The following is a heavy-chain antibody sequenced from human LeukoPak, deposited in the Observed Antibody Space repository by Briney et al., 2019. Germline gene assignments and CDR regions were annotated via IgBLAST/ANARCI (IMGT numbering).Heavy chain of an antibody. CDR3: ARVEMTTVTYYGMDV. CDR2: ISYDGSNK. CDR1: GFRFSTYG. D-gene: IGHD4-17*01. Sequence: GGSLRLSCAASGFRFSTYGIHWVRQAPGKGLEWVAVISYDGSNKYYADSVKGRFTISRDNSKNTLYLQMNSLRAEDTAVYYCARVEMTTVTYYGMDVWGQGTTVTVSS. J-gene: IGHJ6*02. V-gene: IGHV3-30-3*01.